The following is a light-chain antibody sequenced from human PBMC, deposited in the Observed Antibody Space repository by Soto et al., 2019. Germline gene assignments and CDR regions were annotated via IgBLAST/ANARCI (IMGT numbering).Light chain of an antibody. V-gene: IGKV1-5*03. J-gene: IGKJ1*01. CDR3: QQYNSYPWT. CDR1: QSISSW. Sequence: DIQMTQSPSTLSASVGDRGTITCRASQSISSWLAWYQQKSGEAPKLLIYKASSLESGVPSRFSGSGSGTEFTLTISSLQPDDFATYYCQQYNSYPWTFGQGTKFEIK. CDR2: KAS.